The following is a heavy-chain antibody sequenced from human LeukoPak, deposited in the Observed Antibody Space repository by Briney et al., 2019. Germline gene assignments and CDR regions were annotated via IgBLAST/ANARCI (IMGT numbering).Heavy chain of an antibody. V-gene: IGHV3-30*02. CDR3: ARHTVVVPAANYLDY. D-gene: IGHD2-2*01. CDR2: IRYDGSNT. CDR1: GFTFSNYG. Sequence: PGGSLRLSCAASGFTFSNYGMHWVRQAPGKGLEWVALIRYDGSNTYYADSVKGRFTISRDNSRNTLYLQMNTLRTEDTAVYYCARHTVVVPAANYLDYWGQGTLVTVSS. J-gene: IGHJ4*02.